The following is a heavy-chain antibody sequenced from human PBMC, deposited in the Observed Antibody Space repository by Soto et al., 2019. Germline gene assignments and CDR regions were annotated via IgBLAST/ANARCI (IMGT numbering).Heavy chain of an antibody. D-gene: IGHD5-12*01. J-gene: IGHJ4*02. Sequence: PSETLSLTCAVSGASVSSTYWWSWVRQPPGKGPEWIGEINHRGSANYNPSLKSRVTISVDISKSQFSLQLASVTAADTAIYYCARDPVDGYAFFDFWGPGIPVTVSS. CDR1: GASVSSTYW. V-gene: IGHV4-4*02. CDR3: ARDPVDGYAFFDF. CDR2: INHRGSA.